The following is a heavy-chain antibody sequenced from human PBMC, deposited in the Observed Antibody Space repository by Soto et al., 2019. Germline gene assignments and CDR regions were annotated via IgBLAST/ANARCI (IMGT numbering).Heavy chain of an antibody. CDR2: ISYDGSNK. CDR3: AKAAGCSGTSCYCAYLYYAVDV. J-gene: IGHJ6*02. CDR1: GFTFSSYG. Sequence: GGSLRLSCAASGFTFSSYGMHWVRQAPGKGLEWVAVISYDGSNKYYADSVKGRFTISRDNSKNTLYLQMNSLRDEDTAVYYCAKAAGCSGTSCYCAYLYYAVDVRGQGTTVIVSS. D-gene: IGHD2-2*01. V-gene: IGHV3-30*18.